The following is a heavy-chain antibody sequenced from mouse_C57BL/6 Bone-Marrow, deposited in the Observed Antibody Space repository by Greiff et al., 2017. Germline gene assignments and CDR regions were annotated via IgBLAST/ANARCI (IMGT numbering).Heavy chain of an antibody. J-gene: IGHJ1*03. CDR1: EYEFPSHD. D-gene: IGHD2-1*01. CDR3: ARRGNYEGYFDV. CDR2: INSDGGST. V-gene: IGHV5-2*01. Sequence: EVKLMESGGGLVQPGESLKLSCESNEYEFPSHDMSWVRKTPGKRLELVAAINSDGGSTYYPDTMERRFIISRDNTKKTLYLQMSSLRSEDTALYYCARRGNYEGYFDVWGTGTTVTVSS.